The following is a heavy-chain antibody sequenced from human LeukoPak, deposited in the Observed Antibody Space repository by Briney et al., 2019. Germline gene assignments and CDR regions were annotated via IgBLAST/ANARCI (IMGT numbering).Heavy chain of an antibody. CDR1: GYTFTGYY. V-gene: IGHV1-2*02. J-gene: IGHJ4*02. CDR3: ARDRMDTGTYFDY. CDR2: INPDRGDT. D-gene: IGHD5-18*01. Sequence: GASVKVSCKASGYTFTGYYMHWVRQAPGQGLEWMGWINPDRGDTKYAQKFKGRVTMTRDTSINTAYMELRSLRSDDTAMYYCARDRMDTGTYFDYWGQGTLVTVSS.